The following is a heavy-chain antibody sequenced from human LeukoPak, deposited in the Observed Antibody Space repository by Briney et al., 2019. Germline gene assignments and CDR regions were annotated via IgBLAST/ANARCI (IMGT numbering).Heavy chain of an antibody. Sequence: GGSLRLSCTASGFTFSSYAMSWVRQAPGKGLEWVSTVTVSGGGTYYGDSVKGRFTISRDNSKNTLYLQMNSLRAEDTAVYYCAKDEPTSGSYLGGPYFDYWGQGTLVTVSS. D-gene: IGHD1-26*01. V-gene: IGHV3-23*01. J-gene: IGHJ4*02. CDR2: VTVSGGGT. CDR3: AKDEPTSGSYLGGPYFDY. CDR1: GFTFSSYA.